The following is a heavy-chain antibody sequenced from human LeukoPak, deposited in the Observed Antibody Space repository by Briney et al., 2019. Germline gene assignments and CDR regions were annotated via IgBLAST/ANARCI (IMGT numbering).Heavy chain of an antibody. CDR2: ISSSSSYI. D-gene: IGHD5-12*01. Sequence: PGGSLRLSCAASGFTFSSYSMNWVRQAPGKGLEWVSSISSSSSYIYYADSVKGRFTISRDNAKNSLHLQMNSLRAEDTAVYYCARDGCSGYDINYYYYMDVWGKGTTVTVSS. V-gene: IGHV3-21*01. CDR3: ARDGCSGYDINYYYYMDV. CDR1: GFTFSSYS. J-gene: IGHJ6*03.